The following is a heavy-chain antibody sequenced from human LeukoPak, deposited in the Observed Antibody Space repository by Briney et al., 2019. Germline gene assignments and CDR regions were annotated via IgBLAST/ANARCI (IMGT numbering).Heavy chain of an antibody. Sequence: RPGGSLRLSCAASGFTFDDYGMSWVRQAPGKGLEWVSGINWNGGSTGYADSVKGRFTISRDNSKNSLYLQMNSLRAEDTALYYCAKDSGSGSYYPTNWFDPWGQGTLVTVSS. CDR3: AKDSGSGSYYPTNWFDP. CDR2: INWNGGST. V-gene: IGHV3-20*04. CDR1: GFTFDDYG. J-gene: IGHJ5*02. D-gene: IGHD3-10*01.